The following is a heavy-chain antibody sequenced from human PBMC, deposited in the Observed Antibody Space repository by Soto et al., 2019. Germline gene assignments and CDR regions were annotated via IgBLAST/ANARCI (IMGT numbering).Heavy chain of an antibody. CDR1: GFSFSNYN. CDR3: ARDFGHGYYLDY. D-gene: IGHD3-3*01. V-gene: IGHV3-48*02. J-gene: IGHJ4*02. Sequence: GGSLRLSCVASGFSFSNYNMNWVRQAPGKGLEWVSYITDSSDTVHYADSVRGRFTISRDNAESSLYLQMNSLRDEDTAVYFCARDFGHGYYLDYWGRGTLVTVSS. CDR2: ITDSSDTV.